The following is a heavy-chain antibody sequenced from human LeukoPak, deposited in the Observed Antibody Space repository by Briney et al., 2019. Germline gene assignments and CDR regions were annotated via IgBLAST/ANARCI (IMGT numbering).Heavy chain of an antibody. CDR1: GDSITNTNYY. J-gene: IGHJ3*02. Sequence: SETLSLTCTVSGDSITNTNYYWGWVRQPAGKGLEWIGRIYTSGSTNYNPSLKSRVTMSVDTSKNQFSLKLSSVTAADTAVYYCARGSPESGYSSSWLWHVRSIDDAFDIWGQGTMVTVSS. CDR2: IYTSGST. CDR3: ARGSPESGYSSSWLWHVRSIDDAFDI. V-gene: IGHV4-61*02. D-gene: IGHD6-13*01.